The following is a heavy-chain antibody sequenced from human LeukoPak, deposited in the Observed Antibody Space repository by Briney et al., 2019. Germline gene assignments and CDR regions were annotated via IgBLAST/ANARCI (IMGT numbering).Heavy chain of an antibody. Sequence: GGSLRLSCAASGFTFSNAWMSWVRQAPGKGLEWVGRIKSKTDGGTTDYAAPVKGRFTISRDDSKNTLYLQMNSLKTEDTAVYYCTTAGWSMVRGVSSSWGQGTLVTVSS. CDR1: GFTFSNAW. CDR3: TTAGWSMVRGVSSS. J-gene: IGHJ5*02. CDR2: IKSKTDGGTT. V-gene: IGHV3-15*01. D-gene: IGHD3-10*01.